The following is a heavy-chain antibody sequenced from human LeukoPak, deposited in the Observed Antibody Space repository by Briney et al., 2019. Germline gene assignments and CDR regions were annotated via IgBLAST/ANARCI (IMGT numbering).Heavy chain of an antibody. Sequence: GASVKVSCKASGYTFTGYYMHWVRQAPGQGLEWMGWINPNSGGTDYAQKFQGRVTMTRDTSISTAYMELSRLRSGDTAMYYCARVKRGLWSGYFSPKYYFDYWGQGTLVTVSS. CDR1: GYTFTGYY. CDR2: INPNSGGT. J-gene: IGHJ4*02. V-gene: IGHV1-2*02. D-gene: IGHD3-3*01. CDR3: ARVKRGLWSGYFSPKYYFDY.